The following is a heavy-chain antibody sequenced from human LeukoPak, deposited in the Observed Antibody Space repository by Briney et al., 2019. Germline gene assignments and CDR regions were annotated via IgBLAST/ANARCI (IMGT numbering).Heavy chain of an antibody. V-gene: IGHV3-23*01. CDR2: ISGSGGST. Sequence: GGSLRLSCAASGFTFSSYAMGWVRQAPGKGLEWVSAISGSGGSTYYADSVKGRFTISRDNSKNALYLQMNSLRAEDTAVYYCAKDQWYYYDSSGYLLQWGQGTLVTVSS. CDR1: GFTFSSYA. D-gene: IGHD3-22*01. J-gene: IGHJ4*02. CDR3: AKDQWYYYDSSGYLLQ.